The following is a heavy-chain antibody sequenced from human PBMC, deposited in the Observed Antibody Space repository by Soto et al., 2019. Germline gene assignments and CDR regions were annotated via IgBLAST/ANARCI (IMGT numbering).Heavy chain of an antibody. CDR2: ISASGGTA. D-gene: IGHD3-22*01. J-gene: IGHJ5*01. V-gene: IGHV3-23*01. Sequence: EVQLLESGGGLIQPGGSLRLSCAASGFMFSSYAMSWVRQAPGKGLAWVSSISASGGTANLADSVEGRCTISRDNSKSTLYLQMNSLRAEDTAVYYCAKLTYPSDSTGYYYERVSGWIDSWGQGTLVTVSS. CDR1: GFMFSSYA. CDR3: AKLTYPSDSTGYYYERVSGWIDS.